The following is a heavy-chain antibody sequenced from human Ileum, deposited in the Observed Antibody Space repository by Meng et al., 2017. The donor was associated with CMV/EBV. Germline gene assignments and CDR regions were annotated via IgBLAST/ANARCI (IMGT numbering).Heavy chain of an antibody. CDR3: AEEDSSGWYDFDY. CDR1: ECNFSSHG. J-gene: IGHJ4*02. D-gene: IGHD6-19*01. Sequence: CADSECNFSSHGMHWVRQAPGKGVEWVTSISYDGGYEGYADYGKSRFTISRNNSKNTLYLIMNSLRAEDSAVDYCAEEDSSGWYDFDYWGQGTLVTVSS. V-gene: IGHV3-30*18. CDR2: ISYDGGYE.